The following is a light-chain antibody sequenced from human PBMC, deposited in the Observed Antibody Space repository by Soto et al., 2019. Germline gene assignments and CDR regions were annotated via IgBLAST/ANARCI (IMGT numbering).Light chain of an antibody. V-gene: IGKV1-5*01. CDR3: QQYESYSWT. CDR1: QSIRTL. CDR2: DAS. Sequence: DIQVTKSPSALSASVGDRVTITCRASQSIRTLLAWYQRKPGRAPNLLIYDASSLQSGVPSRFSGSGSGTEFTLTISSLQPDDSATYYCQQYESYSWTFGQGTKVDIK. J-gene: IGKJ1*01.